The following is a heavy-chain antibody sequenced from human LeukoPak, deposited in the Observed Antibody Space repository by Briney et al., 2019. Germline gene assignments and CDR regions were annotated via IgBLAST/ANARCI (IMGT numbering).Heavy chain of an antibody. J-gene: IGHJ5*02. CDR2: MNPNSGGT. CDR3: ARARTYCSGGSCYLLDP. CDR1: VYTFTGYY. D-gene: IGHD2-15*01. V-gene: IGHV1-2*02. Sequence: ASVKVSCKASVYTFTGYYMHWVRQSPGQGLEWMGWMNPNSGGTNYAQKFQGRVTMTRDTSISTSYMELSRLRSDDTAVYYCARARTYCSGGSCYLLDPWGQGTLVTVSS.